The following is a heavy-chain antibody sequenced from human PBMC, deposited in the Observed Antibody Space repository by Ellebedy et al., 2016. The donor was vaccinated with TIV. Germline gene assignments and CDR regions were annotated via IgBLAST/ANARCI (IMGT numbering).Heavy chain of an antibody. J-gene: IGHJ5*01. V-gene: IGHV3-23*01. CDR2: IYAYAGGNT. Sequence: PGGSLRLSCTASGFTFGDYALSWFRQAPGQGLEWVSVIYAYAGGNTYYADSVRDRFTIFRDNPRNTVYLQMNSLRVEDTAVYYCTRGPNSDSWGQGTLVTVSS. CDR3: TRGPNSDS. D-gene: IGHD4-23*01. CDR1: GFTFGDYA.